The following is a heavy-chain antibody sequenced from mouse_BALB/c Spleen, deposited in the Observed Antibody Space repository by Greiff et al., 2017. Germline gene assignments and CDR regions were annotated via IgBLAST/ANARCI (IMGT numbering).Heavy chain of an antibody. Sequence: DVQLQESGGGLVQPGGSLRLSCATSGFTFTDYYMSWVRQPPGKALEWLGFIRNKANGYTTEYSASVKGRFTISRDNSQSILYLQMNTLRAEDSATYYCARDRDWDYFDYWGQGTTLTVSS. CDR3: ARDRDWDYFDY. D-gene: IGHD4-1*01. J-gene: IGHJ2*01. V-gene: IGHV7-3*02. CDR2: IRNKANGYTT. CDR1: GFTFTDYY.